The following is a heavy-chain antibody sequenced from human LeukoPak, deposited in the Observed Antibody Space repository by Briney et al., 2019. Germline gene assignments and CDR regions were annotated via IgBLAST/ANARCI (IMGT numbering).Heavy chain of an antibody. D-gene: IGHD2-2*01. J-gene: IGHJ3*02. Sequence: GGSLRLSCAASGFTFSSYWMSWVRQAPGKGLEWVANIKQDGSEKYYVDSVKGRFTISRDNAKNSLYPQMNTLRAHDTPVHYCAAGGSSYAPAAFDIWSQGTMVTVSS. CDR1: GFTFSSYW. V-gene: IGHV3-7*03. CDR2: IKQDGSEK. CDR3: AAGGSSYAPAAFDI.